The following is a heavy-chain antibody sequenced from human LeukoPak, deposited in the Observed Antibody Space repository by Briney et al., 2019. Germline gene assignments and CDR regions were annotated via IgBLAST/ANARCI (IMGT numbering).Heavy chain of an antibody. D-gene: IGHD2/OR15-2a*01. Sequence: GGSLRLSCTASGFTVSTYYMTWVRQAPGKGLEWVSVIHAGGTTNYADSVKGRFTISRDNSKNTLYLQMNSLRAEDTAVYYCARDVNGKYFQHWGQGTLVTVSS. CDR1: GFTVSTYY. CDR3: ARDVNGKYFQH. V-gene: IGHV3-53*01. J-gene: IGHJ1*01. CDR2: IHAGGTT.